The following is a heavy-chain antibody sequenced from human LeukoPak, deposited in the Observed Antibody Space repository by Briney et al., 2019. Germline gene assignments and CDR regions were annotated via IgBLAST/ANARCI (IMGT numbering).Heavy chain of an antibody. Sequence: GGSLRLSCTASGFSFSSYSMSWIRQAPGKGLEWVSVIGGSGSSTYYADSMKGRFTISRDNSKNTLYLQMNSLRAEDTAVYYCARGIYYDNSGYIHWGQGTLVTVSS. CDR1: GFSFSSYS. J-gene: IGHJ4*02. V-gene: IGHV3-23*01. CDR3: ARGIYYDNSGYIH. CDR2: IGGSGSST. D-gene: IGHD3-22*01.